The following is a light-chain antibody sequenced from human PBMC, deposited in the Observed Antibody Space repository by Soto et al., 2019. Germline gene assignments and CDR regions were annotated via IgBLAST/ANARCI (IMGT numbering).Light chain of an antibody. J-gene: IGLJ3*02. Sequence: QSALTQPPSASGSPGQSVTISCTGTSSDVGGYNFVSWYQQHPGKAPKFMIYEVTKRPSGVPDRFSGSKSGNTASLTVSGLPAEDEADYYCSSYAGGIKWVFGGGTKLTVL. CDR2: EVT. CDR3: SSYAGGIKWV. CDR1: SSDVGGYNF. V-gene: IGLV2-8*01.